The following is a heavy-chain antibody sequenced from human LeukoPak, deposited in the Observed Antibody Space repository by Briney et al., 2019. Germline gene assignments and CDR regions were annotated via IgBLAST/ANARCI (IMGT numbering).Heavy chain of an antibody. J-gene: IGHJ4*02. V-gene: IGHV3-15*01. CDR1: GFSFTSAW. Sequence: GGSLRLSCAASGFSFTSAWMVWVRQAPGKGLEWVGRIQSNLDGGTTDFAAPVKGRFTISRDDLARTVYQEMNNLKADDTGVYYCTTDFSHFDFSSGYYSYWGQGSLVTVSS. D-gene: IGHD3-3*01. CDR3: TTDFSHFDFSSGYYSY. CDR2: IQSNLDGGTT.